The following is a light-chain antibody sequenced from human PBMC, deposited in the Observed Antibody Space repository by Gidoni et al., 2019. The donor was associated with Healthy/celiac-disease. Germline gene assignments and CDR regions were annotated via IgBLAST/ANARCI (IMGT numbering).Light chain of an antibody. Sequence: EIVMTQSPATLSVSPGERATLPCRASQSVSSNLAWYQQKPGQAPRLLIYGASTRDTGIPARFSGSGSGTEFTLTISSLQSEDFAVYYCQQDNNWPPGGTFGQGTKVEIK. V-gene: IGKV3-15*01. CDR2: GAS. CDR1: QSVSSN. CDR3: QQDNNWPPGGT. J-gene: IGKJ1*01.